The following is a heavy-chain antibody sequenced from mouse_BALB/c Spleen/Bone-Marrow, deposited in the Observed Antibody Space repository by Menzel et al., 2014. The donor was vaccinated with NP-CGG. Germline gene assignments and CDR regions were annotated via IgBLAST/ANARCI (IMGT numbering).Heavy chain of an antibody. Sequence: VQLQQSGAELVKPGASVMLCCTASGFNIKDTSMHWVKQRPEQCLEWIGRLDPASGNTKYDLKLQGKASITAETITNTAYLQISRLIYEDTAVYYCAAYYYGSSYWFAYWGQETRVTVSA. V-gene: IGHV14-3*02. J-gene: IGHJ3*01. CDR1: GFNIKDTS. CDR3: AAYYYGSSYWFAY. D-gene: IGHD1-1*01. CDR2: LDPASGNT.